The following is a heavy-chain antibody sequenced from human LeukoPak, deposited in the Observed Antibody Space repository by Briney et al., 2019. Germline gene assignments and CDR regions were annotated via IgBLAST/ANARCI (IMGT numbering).Heavy chain of an antibody. Sequence: LGGSLRLSCAVSLLTFADYAMHSVPQAPGPGLKWGSGISWNISSRGYANSLKARFTLPRANTKQSLYLQMNRPLAQDTALYYCAEDIDSGWAWGQGTLVTVSS. CDR2: ISWNISSR. CDR3: AEDIDSGWA. CDR1: LLTFADYA. V-gene: IGHV3-9*01. D-gene: IGHD6-19*01. J-gene: IGHJ5*02.